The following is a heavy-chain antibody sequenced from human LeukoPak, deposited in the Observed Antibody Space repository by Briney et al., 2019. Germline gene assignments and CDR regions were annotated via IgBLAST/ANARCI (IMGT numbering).Heavy chain of an antibody. Sequence: PGGSLRLSCAASGFTFSNYVMSWVRQAPGKGLEWVSAIDTRVTNTHYADSVKGRLTISRDNSKNTLYLQMNSLRAEDTAVYYCASRGGGWSWYMDVWGKGTTVTVSS. J-gene: IGHJ6*03. D-gene: IGHD6-19*01. V-gene: IGHV3-23*05. CDR2: IDTRVTNT. CDR1: GFTFSNYV. CDR3: ASRGGGWSWYMDV.